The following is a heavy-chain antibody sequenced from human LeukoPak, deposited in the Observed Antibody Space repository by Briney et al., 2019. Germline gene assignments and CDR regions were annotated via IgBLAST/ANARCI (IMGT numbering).Heavy chain of an antibody. CDR1: GFTFSTYW. D-gene: IGHD6-19*01. Sequence: GGSLRLSCAASGFTFSTYWMSWVRQAPGKGPEWVANIKRDGSEKDYVGSVRGRFTISRDNAKNSLYLQMDSLRVEDTAIYYCARGSGGWNADHWGQGTLVTVSS. J-gene: IGHJ5*02. V-gene: IGHV3-7*01. CDR2: IKRDGSEK. CDR3: ARGSGGWNADH.